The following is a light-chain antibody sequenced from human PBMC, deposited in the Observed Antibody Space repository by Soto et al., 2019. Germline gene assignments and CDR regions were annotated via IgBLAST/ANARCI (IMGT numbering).Light chain of an antibody. V-gene: IGKV1-5*03. Sequence: DIQMTQSPSTLSASVGDRVTITCRASQSISSRLAWYQQKPGKAPKLLLYKASSLESVVPSRCSGSGSGTEFTLTISSLQADVVATYYCQQYNSYWTFGQGTKVEIK. J-gene: IGKJ1*01. CDR1: QSISSR. CDR2: KAS. CDR3: QQYNSYWT.